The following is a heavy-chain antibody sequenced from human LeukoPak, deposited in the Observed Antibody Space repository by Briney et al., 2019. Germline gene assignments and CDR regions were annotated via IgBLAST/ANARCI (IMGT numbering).Heavy chain of an antibody. CDR3: ARASRTYYGDYLYYFDS. V-gene: IGHV1-8*01. CDR2: MNPRSGNT. CDR1: GYTFTSYD. Sequence: ASVKVSCKASGYTFTSYDINWVRQATGQGLERMGWMNPRSGNTGYAQNFQGRVTMTRNTSITTSYMELSSLRSEDTAVYYCARASRTYYGDYLYYFDSWGQGTQVTVSS. D-gene: IGHD4-17*01. J-gene: IGHJ4*02.